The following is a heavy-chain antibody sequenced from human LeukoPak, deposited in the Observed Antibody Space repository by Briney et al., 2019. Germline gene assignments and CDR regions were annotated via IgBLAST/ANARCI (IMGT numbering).Heavy chain of an antibody. CDR2: IKQDGSEK. CDR1: GFTFSSYW. V-gene: IGHV3-7*03. D-gene: IGHD3-10*01. J-gene: IGHJ4*02. CDR3: ARGRRHYGSGSYPVDY. Sequence: GGSLRLSCAASGFTFSSYWMSWVRQAPGKGLEWVANIKQDGSEKYYVDSVKGRFTISRDNANNSLYLQMNSLRAEDTAVYYCARGRRHYGSGSYPVDYWGQGTLVTVSS.